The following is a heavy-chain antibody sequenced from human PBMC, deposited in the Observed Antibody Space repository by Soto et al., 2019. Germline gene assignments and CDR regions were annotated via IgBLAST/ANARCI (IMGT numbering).Heavy chain of an antibody. Sequence: SETLSLTCAVSGFPLSSGGYSCSWFRQPPGKGLEWIGYIYHSGSTYYNPSLKSRVTISVDRAKNQFSLKLSSVTAAFTDVEYCMAGAGLPWYYWGKGTLDTVSS. V-gene: IGHV4-30-2*01. CDR2: IYHSGST. CDR3: MAGAGLPWYY. CDR1: GFPLSSGGYS. J-gene: IGHJ4*02. D-gene: IGHD3-10*01.